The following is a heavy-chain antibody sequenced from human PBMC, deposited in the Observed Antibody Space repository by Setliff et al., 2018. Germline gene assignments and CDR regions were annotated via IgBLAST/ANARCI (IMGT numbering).Heavy chain of an antibody. D-gene: IGHD3-3*01. V-gene: IGHV3-11*01. CDR3: ARGGRFAHYMDV. CDR2: ISRSGSTI. CDR1: GFTFSDYY. Sequence: PGGSLRLSCVASGFTFSDYYMRWIRQAPGKGLEWVSYISRSGSTIYCADSVKGRFTISRDNAKNSLYLRMNSLRAEDTAVYYCARGGRFAHYMDVWGKGTTVTVSS. J-gene: IGHJ6*03.